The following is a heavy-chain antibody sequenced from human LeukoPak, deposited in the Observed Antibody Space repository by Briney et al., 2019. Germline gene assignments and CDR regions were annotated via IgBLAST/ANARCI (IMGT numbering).Heavy chain of an antibody. CDR1: GYTLTELS. V-gene: IGHV1-24*01. D-gene: IGHD1-14*01. CDR3: ARASAGGIDY. J-gene: IGHJ4*02. Sequence: ASVKVSCKVSGYTLTELSMHWVRQAPGKGLEWMGGFDPEDGETIFAQKFQGRVTMTRDTSTSTVYMELSSLRSEDTAVYYCARASAGGIDYWGQGTLVTVPS. CDR2: FDPEDGET.